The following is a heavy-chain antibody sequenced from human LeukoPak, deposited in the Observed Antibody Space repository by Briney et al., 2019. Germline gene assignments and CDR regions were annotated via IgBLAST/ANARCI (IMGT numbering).Heavy chain of an antibody. V-gene: IGHV3-53*01. Sequence: GGSLRLSCTVAGFTVSSNSMSWVRQAPGKGLEWVSFIYSDNTHYSDSVKGRFTISRDNSKNTLYLQMNSLRAEDTAVYYCARRAGAYSHPYDYWGQGTLVTVSS. D-gene: IGHD4/OR15-4a*01. CDR1: GFTVSSNS. CDR3: ARRAGAYSHPYDY. J-gene: IGHJ4*02. CDR2: IYSDNT.